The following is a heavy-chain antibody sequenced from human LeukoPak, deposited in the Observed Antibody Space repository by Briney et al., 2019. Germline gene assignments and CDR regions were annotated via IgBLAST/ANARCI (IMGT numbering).Heavy chain of an antibody. CDR1: GYTFTSYG. CDR2: ISAYNGNT. V-gene: IGHV1-18*01. CDR3: ARDRMPRFPIDY. D-gene: IGHD2-2*01. J-gene: IGHJ4*02. Sequence: ASVEVSCKASGYTFTSYGISWVRQAPGQGLEWMGWISAYNGNTNYAQKLQGRVTMTTDTSTSTAYMELRSLRSDDPAVYYCARDRMPRFPIDYWGQGTLVTVSS.